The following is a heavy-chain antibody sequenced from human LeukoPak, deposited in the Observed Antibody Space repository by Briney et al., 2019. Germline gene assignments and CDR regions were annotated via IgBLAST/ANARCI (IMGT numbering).Heavy chain of an antibody. D-gene: IGHD3-22*01. CDR3: AKDQAMIGVGAFDI. CDR2: INQDGSEN. Sequence: PGGSLRLSCAASGFTFSSYWMSWVRQSPGKGLEWVANINQDGSENHYVDSVKGRFTISRDNSKNTLYLQMNSLRAEDMAVYYCAKDQAMIGVGAFDIWGQGTMVTVSS. CDR1: GFTFSSYW. J-gene: IGHJ3*02. V-gene: IGHV3-7*03.